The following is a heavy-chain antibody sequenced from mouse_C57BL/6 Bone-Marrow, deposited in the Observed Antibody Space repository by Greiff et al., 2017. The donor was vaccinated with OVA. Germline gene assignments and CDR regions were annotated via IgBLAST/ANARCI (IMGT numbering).Heavy chain of an antibody. V-gene: IGHV1-69*01. J-gene: IGHJ4*01. D-gene: IGHD1-1*01. Sequence: QVQLQQPGAELVMPGASVKLSCKASGYTFTSYWMHWVKQRPGQGLEWIGEIDPSDSYTNYNQKFKGKSTLTVDKSSSTAYMQLSSLTSEDSAVYYCARGPYGSHPYAMDYWGQGTSVTVSS. CDR3: ARGPYGSHPYAMDY. CDR1: GYTFTSYW. CDR2: IDPSDSYT.